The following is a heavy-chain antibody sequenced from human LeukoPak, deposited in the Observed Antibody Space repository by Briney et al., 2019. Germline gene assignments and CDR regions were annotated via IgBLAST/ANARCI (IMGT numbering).Heavy chain of an antibody. J-gene: IGHJ4*02. V-gene: IGHV3-33*06. CDR3: AKGLYFDWFPVDY. Sequence: GGSLRLSCAASGFTFSSYGMHWVRQAPGKGLEWVAVIWYDGSNKYYADSVKGRFTISRDNSKNTLYLQMNSLRAEDTAVYYCAKGLYFDWFPVDYWGQGTLVTVSS. D-gene: IGHD3-9*01. CDR2: IWYDGSNK. CDR1: GFTFSSYG.